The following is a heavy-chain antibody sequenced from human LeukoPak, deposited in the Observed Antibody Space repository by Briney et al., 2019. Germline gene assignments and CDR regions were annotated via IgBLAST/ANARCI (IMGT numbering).Heavy chain of an antibody. CDR1: GYTFTGYY. V-gene: IGHV1-69*13. CDR2: IIPIFGTA. D-gene: IGHD1-26*01. CDR3: ARDRGGGSYVPN. Sequence: ASVKVSCKASGYTFTGYYMHWVRQAPGQGLEWMGGIIPIFGTANYAQKFQGRVTITADESTSTAYMELSSLRSEDTAVYYCARDRGGGSYVPNWGQGTLVTVSS. J-gene: IGHJ4*02.